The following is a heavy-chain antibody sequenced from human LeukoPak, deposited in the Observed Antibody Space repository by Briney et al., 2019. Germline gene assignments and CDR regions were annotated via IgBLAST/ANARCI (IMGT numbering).Heavy chain of an antibody. V-gene: IGHV3-33*01. Sequence: GRSLRLSCAASGFTFSRYGMHWVRQAPGKGLEWVAVIWYDGSNKYYADSVKGRFTISRDNSKNTLYLQMNSLRAEDTAVYYCVRHDYYDSLNWFDPWGQGTLITVSS. CDR1: GFTFSRYG. J-gene: IGHJ5*02. CDR2: IWYDGSNK. D-gene: IGHD3-22*01. CDR3: VRHDYYDSLNWFDP.